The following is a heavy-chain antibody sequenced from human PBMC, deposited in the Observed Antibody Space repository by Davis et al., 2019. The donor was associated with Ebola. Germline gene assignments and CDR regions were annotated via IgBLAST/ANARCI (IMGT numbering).Heavy chain of an antibody. CDR3: ALSSNWNLREDY. V-gene: IGHV3-23*01. D-gene: IGHD1-1*01. Sequence: PGGSLRLSCAASGFTFSSYAMSWVRQAPGKGLEWVSAISGSGGSTYYADSVKGRFTISRDNSKNTLYLQMNSLRAEDTAVYYCALSSNWNLREDYWGQGTLVTVSS. CDR1: GFTFSSYA. J-gene: IGHJ4*02. CDR2: ISGSGGST.